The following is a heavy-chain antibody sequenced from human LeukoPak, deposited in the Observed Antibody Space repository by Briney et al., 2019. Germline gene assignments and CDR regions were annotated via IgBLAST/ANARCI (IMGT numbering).Heavy chain of an antibody. Sequence: PGVSLRLSCAASGFIFSSRWMSWVRQAPGKGLEWVANIKRDGSGEYYVDSVKGRFTISRDNAKNSLYLQMNSLRAEDTAVYYCASLLGDKTIFDYWGQGTLVTVSS. CDR3: ASLLGDKTIFDY. CDR2: IKRDGSGE. CDR1: GFIFSSRW. D-gene: IGHD1-26*01. V-gene: IGHV3-7*01. J-gene: IGHJ4*02.